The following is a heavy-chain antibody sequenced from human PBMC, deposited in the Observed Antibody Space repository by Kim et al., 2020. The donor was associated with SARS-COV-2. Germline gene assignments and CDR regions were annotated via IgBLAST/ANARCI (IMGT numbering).Heavy chain of an antibody. D-gene: IGHD3-10*01. CDR1: GGSFSGYY. V-gene: IGHV4-34*01. CDR2: INHSGST. CDR3: ARARVRGPRELGY. Sequence: SETLSLTCAVYGGSFSGYYWSWIRQPPGKGLEWIGEINHSGSTNYNPSLKSRVTISVDTSKNQFSLKLSSVTAADTAVYYCARARVRGPRELGYWGQGTLVTVSS. J-gene: IGHJ4*02.